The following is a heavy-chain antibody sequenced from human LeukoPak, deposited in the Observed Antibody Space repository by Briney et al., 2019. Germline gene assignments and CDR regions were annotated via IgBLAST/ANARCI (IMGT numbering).Heavy chain of an antibody. J-gene: IGHJ4*02. Sequence: ASVKVSCKASGYTFTGYYMHWVRQAPGQGLEWMGWINPNSGGTNYAQKFQGRVTMTRDTSISTAYMELSRLRSDDTAVYYCARDLRYCSSTSCHGKYYFDYWGQGTLVTVSS. CDR3: ARDLRYCSSTSCHGKYYFDY. CDR2: INPNSGGT. D-gene: IGHD2-2*01. CDR1: GYTFTGYY. V-gene: IGHV1-2*02.